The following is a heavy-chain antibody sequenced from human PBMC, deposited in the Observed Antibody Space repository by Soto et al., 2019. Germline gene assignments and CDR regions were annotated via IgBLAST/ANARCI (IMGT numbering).Heavy chain of an antibody. D-gene: IGHD3-16*01. CDR2: ISPDSGNT. J-gene: IGHJ6*02. Sequence: ASVKVSCKASGGTFSKYKITWVRQAPGQGLEWIGWISPDSGNTHSATKFQGRLTMTTDTSTSTAYMDLGSLTSDDTAVYYCVMVDNYVTPTPQDVWGQGTTVTVSS. CDR3: VMVDNYVTPTPQDV. CDR1: GGTFSKYK. V-gene: IGHV1-18*01.